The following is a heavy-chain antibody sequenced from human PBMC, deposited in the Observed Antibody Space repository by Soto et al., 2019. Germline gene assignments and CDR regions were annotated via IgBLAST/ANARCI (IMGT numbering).Heavy chain of an antibody. J-gene: IGHJ6*02. CDR3: TTTHYYDSSGYLGDYYYGMDV. CDR1: GFTFSNAW. CDR2: IKSKTDGGTT. V-gene: IGHV3-15*07. D-gene: IGHD3-22*01. Sequence: GGSLRLSCAASGFTFSNAWMNWVRQAPGKGLEWVGRIKSKTDGGTTDYAAPVKGRFTISRDDSKNKLYLQMNSLKTEDTAVYYCTTTHYYDSSGYLGDYYYGMDVWGQGTTVTVSS.